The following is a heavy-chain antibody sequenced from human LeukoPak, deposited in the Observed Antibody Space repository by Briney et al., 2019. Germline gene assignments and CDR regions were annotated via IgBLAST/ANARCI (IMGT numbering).Heavy chain of an antibody. D-gene: IGHD3-10*01. CDR2: FDPEDDET. CDR1: GYTLTDLS. CDR3: ATDLVGGRGFDY. J-gene: IGHJ4*02. Sequence: VASVKVSCKVSGYTLTDLSMHWVRQAPGKGLEWMGGFDPEDDETIYAQKFQGRVTMTEDTSVETAYMELSSLRSEDTAVYYCATDLVGGRGFDYWGQGTLVTVSS. V-gene: IGHV1-24*01.